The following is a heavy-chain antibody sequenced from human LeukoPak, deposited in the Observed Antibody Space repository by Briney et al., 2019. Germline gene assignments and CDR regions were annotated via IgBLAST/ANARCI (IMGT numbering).Heavy chain of an antibody. CDR1: GFTVSSNY. Sequence: GGSLRLSCAASGFTVSSNYMSWVRQAPGKGLEWVSVIYSGGSTYYADSVKGRFTISRDNSKNTLYLQMNSLRAEDTAVYYCAKRIFVTYYYDSSGYYPLDYWGQGTLVTVSS. V-gene: IGHV3-53*01. CDR3: AKRIFVTYYYDSSGYYPLDY. CDR2: IYSGGST. D-gene: IGHD3-22*01. J-gene: IGHJ4*02.